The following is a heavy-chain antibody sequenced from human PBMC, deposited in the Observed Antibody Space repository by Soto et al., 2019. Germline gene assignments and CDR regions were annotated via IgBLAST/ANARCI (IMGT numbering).Heavy chain of an antibody. D-gene: IGHD7-27*01. J-gene: IGHJ3*02. Sequence: SGPTLVKPTQTLTLTCTFSGFSLSTSGVGVGWIRQPPGKALEWLALIYWDDDKRYSPSLKSRLTITKDTSKNQVVLTMSNMDPVDTATYYCAHRTANWGFNAFDIWGQGTMVTVSS. V-gene: IGHV2-5*02. CDR3: AHRTANWGFNAFDI. CDR2: IYWDDDK. CDR1: GFSLSTSGVG.